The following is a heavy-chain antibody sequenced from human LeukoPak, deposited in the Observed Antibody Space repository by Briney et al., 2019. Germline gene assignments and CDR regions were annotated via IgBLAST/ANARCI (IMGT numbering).Heavy chain of an antibody. CDR2: INPNSGGT. CDR3: ARGRTVPAAQNDY. CDR1: GYTFTGYY. Sequence: ASVKVSCKASGYTFTGYYMHWVRQAPGQGLEWMGWINPNSGGTNYAQKFQGRVTMTRGTSISTAYMELSRLRSDDTAVYYCARGRTVPAAQNDYWGQGTLVTVSS. D-gene: IGHD2-2*01. J-gene: IGHJ4*02. V-gene: IGHV1-2*02.